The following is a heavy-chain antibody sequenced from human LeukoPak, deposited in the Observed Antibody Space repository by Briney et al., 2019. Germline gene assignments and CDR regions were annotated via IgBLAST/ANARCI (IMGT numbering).Heavy chain of an antibody. V-gene: IGHV3-30-3*01. J-gene: IGHJ4*02. CDR2: ISYDGSNK. CDR3: AREAVY. Sequence: SCKASGGTFSSYAMHWVRQAPGKGLEWVAVISYDGSNKYYADSVKGRFTISRDNSKNTLYLQMNSLRAEDTAVYYCAREAVYWGQGTLVTVSS. CDR1: GGTFSSYA.